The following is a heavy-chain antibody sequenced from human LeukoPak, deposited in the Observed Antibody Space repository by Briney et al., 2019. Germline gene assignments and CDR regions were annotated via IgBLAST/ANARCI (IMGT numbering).Heavy chain of an antibody. D-gene: IGHD1-26*01. CDR1: GFTFTSYA. CDR2: ISGSGDST. CDR3: AKTLVPSGIYHEDFFDY. J-gene: IGHJ4*02. Sequence: GGSLRLSCAISGFTFTSYAMTWVRQAPGKGLEWVTSISGSGDSTYYADSVRGRFTISRDISKNTLYLQMNSLRAEDTALYYCAKTLVPSGIYHEDFFDYWGQGTLVTVSS. V-gene: IGHV3-23*01.